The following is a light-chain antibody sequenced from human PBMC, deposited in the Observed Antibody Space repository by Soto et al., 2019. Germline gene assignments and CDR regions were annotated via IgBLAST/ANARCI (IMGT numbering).Light chain of an antibody. CDR1: RLDVGAYNY. CDR2: EVT. Sequence: QSALTQPASVSGSPGQAIAISCTGTRLDVGAYNYVSWYQQHPGKAPKLMISEVTNRPSGVSDRFSGSKSGNTASLTISGLQAEDEADYYCSSFTSRFTFVFGTGTKLTVL. CDR3: SSFTSRFTFV. V-gene: IGLV2-14*01. J-gene: IGLJ1*01.